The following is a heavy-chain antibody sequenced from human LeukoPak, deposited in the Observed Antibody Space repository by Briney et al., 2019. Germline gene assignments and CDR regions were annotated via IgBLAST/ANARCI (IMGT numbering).Heavy chain of an antibody. CDR2: ISYDGSNK. V-gene: IGHV3-30*03. J-gene: IGHJ4*02. Sequence: AGGSLRLSCAASGFTFSSYGMYWVRQAPGKGLEWVVVISYDGSNKYYADSVKGRFTISRDNSKNTLYLQMNSLRAEDTAVYYCVRGWELLLNGFDYWGQGTLVTVSS. D-gene: IGHD1-26*01. CDR1: GFTFSSYG. CDR3: VRGWELLLNGFDY.